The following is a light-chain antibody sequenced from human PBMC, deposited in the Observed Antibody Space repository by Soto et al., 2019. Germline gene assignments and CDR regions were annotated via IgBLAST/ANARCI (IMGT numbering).Light chain of an antibody. V-gene: IGKV1-5*01. J-gene: IGKJ1*01. Sequence: QRIHTPTTMSXXVVDXVTIXSRSIQIISSWLAWYQQKPGKAPKLLIYDASILESGVPSRFSGSGSGTEFTLTISSLQADDFATYYCQQYDIFLCSFGQVTKV. CDR2: DAS. CDR1: QIISSW. CDR3: QQYDIFLCS.